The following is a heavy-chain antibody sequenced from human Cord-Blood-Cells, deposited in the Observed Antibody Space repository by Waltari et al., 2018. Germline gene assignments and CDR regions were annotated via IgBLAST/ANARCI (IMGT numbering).Heavy chain of an antibody. CDR3: ATDGDGYNNFDY. D-gene: IGHD5-12*01. CDR2: FDPEDGET. CDR1: GYTLTELS. Sequence: QVQLVQSGAEVKKPGASVKVSCKVSGYTLTELSMHWVRQAPGKGLEWMGGFDPEDGETIYAQEFQGRVTMTEDTSTDTAYMELSSLGSEDTAVYYCATDGDGYNNFDYWGQGTLVTVSS. J-gene: IGHJ4*02. V-gene: IGHV1-24*01.